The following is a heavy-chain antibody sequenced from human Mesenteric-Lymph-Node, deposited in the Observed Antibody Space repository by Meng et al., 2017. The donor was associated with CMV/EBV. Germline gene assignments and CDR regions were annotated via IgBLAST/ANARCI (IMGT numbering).Heavy chain of an antibody. CDR1: GGSISSNHW. V-gene: IGHV4-4*02. CDR3: ARVVDFYYYFDC. J-gene: IGHJ4*02. CDR2: VHHSGDT. D-gene: IGHD2-15*01. Sequence: SETLSLTCAVSGGSISSNHWWSWVRQPPGKGLEWIGEVHHSGDTNYSPSLKSRVTISVDKSKTQFSLRLESVTAADTAFSFCARVVDFYYYFDCWGQGTLVTVSS.